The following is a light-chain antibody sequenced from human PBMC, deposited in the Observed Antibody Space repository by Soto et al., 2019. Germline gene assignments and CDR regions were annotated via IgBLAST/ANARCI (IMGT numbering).Light chain of an antibody. Sequence: EIVLTQSPATLSLSPGERATLSCRASQNVRSHLAWYQQKPGQAPRLLIYDASNRATGIPARFSGSGSGTDFTLTISSLEPEDFAVYYCQQRSNWWTFAQGTKVEIK. CDR2: DAS. CDR1: QNVRSH. CDR3: QQRSNWWT. J-gene: IGKJ1*01. V-gene: IGKV3-11*01.